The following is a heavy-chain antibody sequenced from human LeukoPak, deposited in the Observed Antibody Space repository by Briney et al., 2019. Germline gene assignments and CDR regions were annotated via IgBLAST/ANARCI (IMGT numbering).Heavy chain of an antibody. Sequence: GGSLRLSCAASGFTFSSYSMNWARQAPGKGLEWVSYISSSSSTIYYADSVKGRFTISRDNAKNSLYLQMNSLRAEDTAMYFCVRDVGAVRGEVYFDYWGQGTLVTVSS. CDR2: ISSSSSTI. J-gene: IGHJ4*02. CDR3: VRDVGAVRGEVYFDY. V-gene: IGHV3-48*01. D-gene: IGHD3-10*01. CDR1: GFTFSSYS.